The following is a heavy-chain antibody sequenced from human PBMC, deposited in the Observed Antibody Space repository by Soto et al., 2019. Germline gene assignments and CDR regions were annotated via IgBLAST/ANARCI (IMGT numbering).Heavy chain of an antibody. J-gene: IGHJ6*03. CDR2: IKSKTDGGTT. CDR3: TTAAFCSGGSCYYYYYYYMDV. D-gene: IGHD2-15*01. Sequence: EVQLVESGGGLVKPGGSLRLSCAASGFTFSNAWMSWVRQAPGKGLEWVGRIKSKTDGGTTDYAAPAKGRFTISRDDSKNTLYLQMNSLKTEDTAVYYCTTAAFCSGGSCYYYYYYYMDVWGKGTTVTVSS. CDR1: GFTFSNAW. V-gene: IGHV3-15*01.